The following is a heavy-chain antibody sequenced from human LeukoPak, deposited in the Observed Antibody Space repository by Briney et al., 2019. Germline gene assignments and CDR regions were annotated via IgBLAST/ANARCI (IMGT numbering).Heavy chain of an antibody. Sequence: GGSLRLSCAASGFTFNNYAVSWVRQAPGKGLQWVSSLSDSGIGTYYADSVRGRFTISRDNFKSTVFLQMNSLRAEDTAVYYCARDGGGVVVVAAMGAFDIWGQGTMVTVSS. CDR3: ARDGGGVVVVAAMGAFDI. CDR2: LSDSGIGT. D-gene: IGHD2-15*01. CDR1: GFTFNNYA. V-gene: IGHV3-23*01. J-gene: IGHJ3*02.